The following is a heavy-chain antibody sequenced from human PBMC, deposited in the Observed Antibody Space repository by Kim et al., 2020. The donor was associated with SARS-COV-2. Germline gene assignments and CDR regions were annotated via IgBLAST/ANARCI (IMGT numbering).Heavy chain of an antibody. CDR2: MNPNSGNT. V-gene: IGHV1-8*01. D-gene: IGHD5-12*01. Sequence: ASVKVSCKASGYTFTSYDINWVRQATGQGLEWMGWMNPNSGNTGYAQKFQGRVTMTRNTSISTAYMELSSLRSEDTAVYYCARGPWGGYELNDAFDIWGQGTMVTVSS. J-gene: IGHJ3*02. CDR3: ARGPWGGYELNDAFDI. CDR1: GYTFTSYD.